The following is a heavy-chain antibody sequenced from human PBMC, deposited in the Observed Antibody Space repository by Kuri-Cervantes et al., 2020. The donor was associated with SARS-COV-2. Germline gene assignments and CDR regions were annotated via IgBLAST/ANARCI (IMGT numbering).Heavy chain of an antibody. V-gene: IGHV4-30-2*01. J-gene: IGHJ3*01. CDR2: IYPGGST. D-gene: IGHD3-9*01. CDR3: ARVLDFDHHGFDV. Sequence: SETLSLTCVVSGASITSGGYSWSWVRQPPGEGLEWIGFIYPGGSTSYNPSLQSRVTLSMDGSENQSSLRLTSVTAADTAVYYCARVLDFDHHGFDVWGQGTLVTVSS. CDR1: GASITSGGYS.